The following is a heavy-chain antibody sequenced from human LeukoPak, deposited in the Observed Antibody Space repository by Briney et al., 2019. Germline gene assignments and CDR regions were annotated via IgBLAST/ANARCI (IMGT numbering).Heavy chain of an antibody. V-gene: IGHV3-7*01. CDR3: ARDLVGASYY. Sequence: GGSLRLSCAASGFTFSAYWMSWVRQAPGKGLEWVANIKENGREKYYADSVKGRFTISRDNARNSLYLEMNGLRADDTAVYFCARDLVGASYYWGQGTPVTVSS. CDR2: IKENGREK. J-gene: IGHJ4*02. D-gene: IGHD1-26*01. CDR1: GFTFSAYW.